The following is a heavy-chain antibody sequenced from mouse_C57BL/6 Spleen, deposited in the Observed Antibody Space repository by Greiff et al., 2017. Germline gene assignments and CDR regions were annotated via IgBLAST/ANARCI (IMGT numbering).Heavy chain of an antibody. J-gene: IGHJ1*03. Sequence: VQLQQSGAELARPGASVKLSCKASGYTFTSYGISWVKQRTGQGLEWIGEIYPRSGNTYYNEKFKGKATLTADKSSSTAYMELRSLTSEDSAVYFCASSRYYYGSREGYFDVWGTGTTVTVSS. CDR3: ASSRYYYGSREGYFDV. CDR2: IYPRSGNT. D-gene: IGHD1-1*01. CDR1: GYTFTSYG. V-gene: IGHV1-81*01.